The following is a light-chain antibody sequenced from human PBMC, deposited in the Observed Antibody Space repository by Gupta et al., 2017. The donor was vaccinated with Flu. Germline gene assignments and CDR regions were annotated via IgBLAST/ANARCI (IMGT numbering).Light chain of an antibody. CDR2: DND. CDR3: SAWSSGRSYWV. J-gene: IGLJ3*02. Sequence: QSVLTPPPSVSAAPRPRGATSCPGNSSNIGNNIVSWYRQLPGAAPKLLIYDNDKRPSGIPDRISGSKSYTSATLSITGLQTGDEADYYCSAWSSGRSYWVFGGGTKLTVL. V-gene: IGLV1-51*01. CDR1: SSNIGNNI.